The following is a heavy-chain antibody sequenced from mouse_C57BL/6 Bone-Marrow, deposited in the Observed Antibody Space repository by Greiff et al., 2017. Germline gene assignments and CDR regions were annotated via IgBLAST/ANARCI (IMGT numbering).Heavy chain of an antibody. CDR3: ATGNFFAD. J-gene: IGHJ3*01. Sequence: EVMLVESGGGLVQPGGSLKLSCAASGFSFSDYGMAWVRQAPRKGPEWVAFISNLAYSISYADTVTGRFTISRENAKNTLYLEMGSLMSEDTAMCYCATGNFFADWGRGTLVTVSA. D-gene: IGHD2-1*01. CDR1: GFSFSDYG. CDR2: ISNLAYSI. V-gene: IGHV5-15*04.